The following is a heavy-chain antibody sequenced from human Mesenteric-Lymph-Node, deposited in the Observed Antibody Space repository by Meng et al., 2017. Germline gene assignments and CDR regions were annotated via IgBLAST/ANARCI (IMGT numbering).Heavy chain of an antibody. CDR3: AKEFNYYDSSGTFDY. V-gene: IGHV3-23*01. D-gene: IGHD3-22*01. CDR1: GFSFSNYA. Sequence: GESLKISCAASGFSFSNYAMTWVRQAPGKGLEWVSSMSSSGGGTYYADSVKGRFTISRDNSKNTQYLQMNSLRVEDTAVYYCAKEFNYYDSSGTFDYWGQGTLVTVSS. J-gene: IGHJ4*02. CDR2: MSSSGGGT.